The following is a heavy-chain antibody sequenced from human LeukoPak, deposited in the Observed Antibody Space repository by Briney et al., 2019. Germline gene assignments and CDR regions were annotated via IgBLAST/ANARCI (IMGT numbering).Heavy chain of an antibody. CDR3: ARGSVTMVRGVIIHNWFDP. Sequence: SETLSLTCTVSGGSISSYYWSWIRQPPGKGLEWIGYIYYSGSTNYNPSLKSRVTISVDTSKNQFSLKLSSVTAADTAVYYCARGSVTMVRGVIIHNWFDPWGQGTLVTVSS. CDR2: IYYSGST. V-gene: IGHV4-59*01. D-gene: IGHD3-10*01. CDR1: GGSISSYY. J-gene: IGHJ5*02.